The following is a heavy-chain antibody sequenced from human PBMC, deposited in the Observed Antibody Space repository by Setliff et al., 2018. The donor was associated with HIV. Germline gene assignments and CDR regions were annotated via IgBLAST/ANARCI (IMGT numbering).Heavy chain of an antibody. D-gene: IGHD2-2*01. CDR2: IYYSYSSGSA. CDR1: ACSISSSNYY. Sequence: ETLSLTCTVSACSISSSNYYWGWIRQPPGKGLEWIGSIYYSYSSGSAYYNPSLKSRVTISVDTSKNQFSLKLRSVTAADTAVYYCARDRMPMASWVPDKWGQGTLVTVSS. V-gene: IGHV4-39*07. CDR3: ARDRMPMASWVPDK. J-gene: IGHJ4*02.